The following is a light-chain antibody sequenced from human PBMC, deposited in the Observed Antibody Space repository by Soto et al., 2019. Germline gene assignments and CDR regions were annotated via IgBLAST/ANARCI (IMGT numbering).Light chain of an antibody. CDR1: QSVSSY. Sequence: EIVLTQSPATLSLSPGERATLSCRASQSVSSYLAWYQQKPGQAPRLLIYDASNRATGIPARFSGSGSGTDFTLTISSLVPEDFEVYYCQQRSNWITFGQGTRLAIK. V-gene: IGKV3-11*01. CDR2: DAS. J-gene: IGKJ5*01. CDR3: QQRSNWIT.